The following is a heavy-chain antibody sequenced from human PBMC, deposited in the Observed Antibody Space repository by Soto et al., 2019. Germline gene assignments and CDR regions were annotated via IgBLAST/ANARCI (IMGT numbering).Heavy chain of an antibody. CDR1: GGSFSGYY. J-gene: IGHJ6*03. D-gene: IGHD1-1*01. CDR2: INHSGST. Sequence: SETLSLTCAVYGGSFSGYYWSWIRQPPGKGLEWIGEINHSGSTNYNPSLKSRVTISVDTSKNQFSLKLSSVTAADTAVYYCARLGRTTLRYYYMDVWGKGTTVTVSS. CDR3: ARLGRTTLRYYYMDV. V-gene: IGHV4-34*01.